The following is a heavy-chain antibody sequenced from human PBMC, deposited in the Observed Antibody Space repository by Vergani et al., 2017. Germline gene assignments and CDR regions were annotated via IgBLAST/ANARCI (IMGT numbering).Heavy chain of an antibody. V-gene: IGHV6-1*01. CDR2: TYYRAKWYN. D-gene: IGHD3-10*01. CDR3: ARGAENGSGSICVEFDY. CDR1: GDSVSSNSAA. Sequence: QVQLQQSGPGLEKPSQTLSLTCAISGDSVSSNSAAWNWIRQAPSRGLEWLGRTYYRAKWYNDYAVSVKSRITIKQDTSKNQFSLQLNSVTPEDTAVYYGARGAENGSGSICVEFDYWGQGTLVTVSS. J-gene: IGHJ4*02.